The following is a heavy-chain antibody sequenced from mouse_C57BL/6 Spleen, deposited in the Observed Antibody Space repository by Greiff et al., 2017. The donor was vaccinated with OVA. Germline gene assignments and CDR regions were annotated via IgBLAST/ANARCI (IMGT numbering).Heavy chain of an antibody. CDR2: ISDGGSYT. Sequence: EVQGVESGGGLVKPGGSLKLSCAASGFTFSSYAMSWVRQTPEKRLEWVATISDGGSYTYYPDNVKGRFTISRDNAKNNLYLQMSHLKSEDTAMYYCARDGSNYPAWFAYWGQGTLVTVSA. CDR1: GFTFSSYA. CDR3: ARDGSNYPAWFAY. J-gene: IGHJ3*01. V-gene: IGHV5-4*01. D-gene: IGHD2-5*01.